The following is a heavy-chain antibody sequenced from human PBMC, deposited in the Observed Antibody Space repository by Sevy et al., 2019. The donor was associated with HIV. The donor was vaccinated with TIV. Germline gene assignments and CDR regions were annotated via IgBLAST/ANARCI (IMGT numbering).Heavy chain of an antibody. CDR2: IYYSGST. J-gene: IGHJ6*02. V-gene: IGHV4-39*01. CDR1: GGSISSSSYY. Sequence: SETLSLTCTVSGGSISSSSYYWGWIRQPPGKGLEWIGSIYYSGSTYYNPSLKSRVTISVDTSKNQFSLTLSSVTAADTAVYYCARLSYYDILTGYPDVWGQGTTVTVSS. CDR3: ARLSYYDILTGYPDV. D-gene: IGHD3-9*01.